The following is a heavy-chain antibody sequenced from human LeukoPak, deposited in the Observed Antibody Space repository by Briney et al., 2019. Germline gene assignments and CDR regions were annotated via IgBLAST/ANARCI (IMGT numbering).Heavy chain of an antibody. CDR1: GFTFDDYG. V-gene: IGHV3-20*04. CDR3: ARDGHYYGSGSYG. Sequence: RPGGSLRLSCAVSGFTFDDYGMSWVRQAPGKGLEWVSGINWNGGSTGYADSVKSRFTISRDNAKNSLYPQMNSLRAEDTALYYCARDGHYYGSGSYGWGQGTLVTVSS. CDR2: INWNGGST. D-gene: IGHD3-10*01. J-gene: IGHJ4*02.